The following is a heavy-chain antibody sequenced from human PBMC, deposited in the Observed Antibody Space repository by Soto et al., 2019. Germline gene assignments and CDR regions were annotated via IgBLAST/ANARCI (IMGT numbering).Heavy chain of an antibody. Sequence: ASVKVSCKASGYTFTSYGISWVRQAPGQGLEWMGWISAYNGNTNYAQKLQGRVTMTTDTSTSTAYMELRSLRSDDTAVYYCARDFANYCRGYCSSTSAQFDPWG. CDR3: ARDFANYCRGYCSSTSAQFDP. CDR1: GYTFTSYG. D-gene: IGHD2-2*01. J-gene: IGHJ5*02. V-gene: IGHV1-18*01. CDR2: ISAYNGNT.